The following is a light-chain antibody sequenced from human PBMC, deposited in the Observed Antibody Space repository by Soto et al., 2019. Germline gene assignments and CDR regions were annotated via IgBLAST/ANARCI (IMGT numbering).Light chain of an antibody. CDR2: DAS. V-gene: IGKV3-11*01. CDR1: HSVSSD. Sequence: EIVLTQSPVTLSFSPGDRATLSCRASHSVSSDLLWYQQKPGQSPRLLISDASNRANGIPARFSGSGSGTDCILTISSLEPEDFAVYYCQQRNRWPLTFGGGTRVEIK. CDR3: QQRNRWPLT. J-gene: IGKJ4*01.